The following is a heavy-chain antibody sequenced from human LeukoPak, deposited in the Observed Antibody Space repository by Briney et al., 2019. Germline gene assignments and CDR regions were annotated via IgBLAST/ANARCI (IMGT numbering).Heavy chain of an antibody. J-gene: IGHJ6*01. CDR2: ISAYNGNT. D-gene: IGHD3-3*01. V-gene: IGHV1-18*01. CDR1: GYTFTSYG. CDR3: ARDPGTYYDFWSGYYVDYYYYCGMDV. Sequence: ASVKLSCTASGYTFTSYGISWVRQAPGPGLEWMGWISAYNGNTTYAQKLQGRVTMTTDTSTSTAYMDLRSLRSDVTAVYDGARDPGTYYDFWSGYYVDYYYYCGMDVLRQG.